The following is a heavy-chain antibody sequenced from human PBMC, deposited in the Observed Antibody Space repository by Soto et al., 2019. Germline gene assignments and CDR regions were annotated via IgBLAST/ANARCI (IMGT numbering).Heavy chain of an antibody. CDR1: GFTFSSYA. Sequence: EVQLLESGGGLVQPGGSLRLSCAASGFTFSSYAMSWVRQAPGKGLEWVSAISGSGGSTYYADSVKGRFTISRDNSKNTLYLQMNSLRAEDTAVYYCAKDRSGRARGSDAFDIWGQGTMVTVSS. D-gene: IGHD3-16*01. CDR3: AKDRSGRARGSDAFDI. V-gene: IGHV3-23*01. CDR2: ISGSGGST. J-gene: IGHJ3*02.